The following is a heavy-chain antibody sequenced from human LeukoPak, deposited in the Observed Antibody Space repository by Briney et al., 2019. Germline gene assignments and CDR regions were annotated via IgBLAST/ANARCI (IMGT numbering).Heavy chain of an antibody. V-gene: IGHV4-30-4*01. CDR1: GGSISSGDYY. D-gene: IGHD2-2*02. CDR3: ARGLYCSSTSCYNAFDI. J-gene: IGHJ3*02. CDR2: IYYSGST. Sequence: PSETLSLTCTVSGGSISSGDYYWSWIRQPPGKGLEWIGYIYYSGSTYYNPSLKSRVTISVDTSKNQFSLKLSSVTAADTAVYYCARGLYCSSTSCYNAFDIWGQGTMVTVSS.